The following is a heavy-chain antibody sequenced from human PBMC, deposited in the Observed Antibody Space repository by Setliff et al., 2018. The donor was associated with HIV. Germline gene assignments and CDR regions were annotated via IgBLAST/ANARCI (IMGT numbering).Heavy chain of an antibody. J-gene: IGHJ3*02. Sequence: SVKVSCKASGYTFTSYDINWVRQATGQGLEWMGGIIPIFSTTTYAQKFQGRVTITADKSTSTAYMELSSLRSEDTAVYYCAREDGSYDGGRGAFEIWGQGTMVTVSS. CDR3: AREDGSYDGGRGAFEI. CDR2: IIPIFSTT. D-gene: IGHD1-26*01. V-gene: IGHV1-69*06. CDR1: GYTFTSYD.